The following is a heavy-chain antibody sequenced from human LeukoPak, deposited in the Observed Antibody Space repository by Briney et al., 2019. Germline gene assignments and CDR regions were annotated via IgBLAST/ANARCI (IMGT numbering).Heavy chain of an antibody. Sequence: SETLSLTCTVSGGSISSYYWSWIRQPPGKGLEWIGYIYYSGSTNYNPSLKSRVTISVDTSKNQFSLKLSSVTAADTAVYYCARGPPAYCSGGSCYFGYYYYYYYMDVWGKGTTVTISS. CDR3: ARGPPAYCSGGSCYFGYYYYYYYMDV. J-gene: IGHJ6*03. V-gene: IGHV4-59*12. CDR1: GGSISSYY. D-gene: IGHD2-15*01. CDR2: IYYSGST.